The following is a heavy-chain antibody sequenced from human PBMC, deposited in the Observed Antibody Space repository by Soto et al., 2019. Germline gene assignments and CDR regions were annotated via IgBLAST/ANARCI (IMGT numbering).Heavy chain of an antibody. CDR1: GFSLRTRGVA. D-gene: IGHD5-12*01. CDR2: IYCDEDK. J-gene: IGHJ4*02. V-gene: IGHV2-5*02. Sequence: QITLKESGPPLVKPTQTLTLTCTFSGFSLRTRGVAVGWFRQPPGKALGWLALIYCDEDKWYSPSLKSRLTIADDTCKNQVVLTMTNVDPVDTATYYCAHRPRGYAYYFDYWGQGILVTVSS. CDR3: AHRPRGYAYYFDY.